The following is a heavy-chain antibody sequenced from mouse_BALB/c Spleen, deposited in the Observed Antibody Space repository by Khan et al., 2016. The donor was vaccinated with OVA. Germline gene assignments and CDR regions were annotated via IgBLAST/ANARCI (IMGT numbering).Heavy chain of an antibody. CDR3: AREWGSWFPY. CDR2: ISPGSGNT. Sequence: VQLQQSGTELARPGASVKLSCKASGYIFIDYNINWVKQRTGQGLEWIGEISPGSGNTYYNEKVKGKATLTADKSSSTAYMQLSSLTSEDSAVYCCAREWGSWFPYWGQGTLVTVSA. D-gene: IGHD1-3*01. V-gene: IGHV1-77*01. J-gene: IGHJ3*01. CDR1: GYIFIDYN.